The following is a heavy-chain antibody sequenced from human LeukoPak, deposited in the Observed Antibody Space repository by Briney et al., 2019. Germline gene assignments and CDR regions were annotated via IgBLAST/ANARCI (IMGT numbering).Heavy chain of an antibody. D-gene: IGHD3-10*01. CDR3: ARDGDYYGSGNFDY. V-gene: IGHV1-69*04. J-gene: IGHJ4*02. Sequence: GASVKVSCKASRGSFSNYAISWVRQAPGQGLEWMGRIIPIFGIANYAQKFQGRVTITADKYTSTAYMELSSLRSEDTAVYYCARDGDYYGSGNFDYWGQGTLVTVSS. CDR2: IIPIFGIA. CDR1: RGSFSNYA.